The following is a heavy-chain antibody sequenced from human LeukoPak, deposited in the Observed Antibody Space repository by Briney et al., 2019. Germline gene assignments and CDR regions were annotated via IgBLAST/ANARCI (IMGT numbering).Heavy chain of an antibody. J-gene: IGHJ4*02. V-gene: IGHV4-34*01. D-gene: IGHD3-3*01. Sequence: SETLSLTCAVYGGSFSGYYWSWLRQPPGKGLEWIGEINHSGSTNYNPSLKSRVTISVDTSKNQFSLNLSSVTAADTAVYYCASSWRRQTIEKWGQGTLVTVSS. CDR1: GGSFSGYY. CDR2: INHSGST. CDR3: ASSWRRQTIEK.